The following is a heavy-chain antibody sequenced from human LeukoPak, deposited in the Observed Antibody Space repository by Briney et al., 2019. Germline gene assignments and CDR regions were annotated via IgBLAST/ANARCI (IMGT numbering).Heavy chain of an antibody. CDR3: ARVGQAWIQLWFFDS. V-gene: IGHV1-46*01. CDR2: INPSGGTT. CDR1: GYTFTRYY. Sequence: ASVKVSCKASGYTFTRYYIHWVRQAPGQGLEWIGIINPSGGTTDFAQKFQGRVTMTSDTSTSTVYMELSSLRSGDTAVYYCARVGQAWIQLWFFDSWGQGTLVTVSS. J-gene: IGHJ4*02. D-gene: IGHD5-18*01.